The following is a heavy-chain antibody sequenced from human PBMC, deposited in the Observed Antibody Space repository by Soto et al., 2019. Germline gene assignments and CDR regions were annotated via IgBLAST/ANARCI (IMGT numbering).Heavy chain of an antibody. CDR1: GGSISSGGYY. J-gene: IGHJ4*02. CDR3: ARHREAAAHFDY. Sequence: QVQLQESGPGLVKPSQTLSLISTVSGGSISSGGYYWSWIRQHPGKGLEWIGYIYYSGSTYYNPSLKSRVTISVDTSKNQFSLKLSSVTAADTAVYYCARHREAAAHFDYWGQRTLVTVSS. D-gene: IGHD6-13*01. CDR2: IYYSGST. V-gene: IGHV4-31*03.